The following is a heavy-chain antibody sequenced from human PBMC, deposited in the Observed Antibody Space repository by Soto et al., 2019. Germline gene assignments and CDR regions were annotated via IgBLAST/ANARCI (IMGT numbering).Heavy chain of an antibody. CDR1: GFSFATYE. J-gene: IGHJ4*02. CDR2: IDGSGTVI. D-gene: IGHD2-2*01. CDR3: ARELDVPSGSFDH. Sequence: PGGSLRLSCASSGFSFATYEMNWVRQAPGKGLEWVSYIDGSGTVIYYAESVKGRFTISRDNAKNSLFLQMNRLRDEDTAIYYCARELDVPSGSFDHWGQGTLVTVSS. V-gene: IGHV3-48*03.